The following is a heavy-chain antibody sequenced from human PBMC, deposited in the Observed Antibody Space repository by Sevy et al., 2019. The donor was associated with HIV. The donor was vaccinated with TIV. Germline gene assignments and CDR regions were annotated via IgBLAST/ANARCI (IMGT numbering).Heavy chain of an antibody. J-gene: IGHJ6*02. CDR3: ARAITIFDGMDV. CDR1: GGSINSYY. Sequence: SETLSLTCTVSGGSINSYYWSWIRQPPGKGLGWIGYIYYSGSTNYNPSLKSRVTISVDTSKNQFSLKLSSVTAADTAVYYCARAITIFDGMDVWGQGTTVTVSS. CDR2: IYYSGST. V-gene: IGHV4-59*01. D-gene: IGHD3-3*01.